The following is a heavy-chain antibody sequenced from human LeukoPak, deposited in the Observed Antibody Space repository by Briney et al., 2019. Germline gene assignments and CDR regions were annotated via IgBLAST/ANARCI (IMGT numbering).Heavy chain of an antibody. CDR2: ISAYNGNT. V-gene: IGHV1-18*01. Sequence: ASVKVSCKASGYTFTSYGISWVRQAPRQGLEWMGWISAYNGNTNYAQKLQGRVTMTTDTSTSTAYMELRSLRSDDTAVHYCARDAFIAVAGTSKNDYWGQGTLVTVSS. J-gene: IGHJ4*02. CDR3: ARDAFIAVAGTSKNDY. D-gene: IGHD6-19*01. CDR1: GYTFTSYG.